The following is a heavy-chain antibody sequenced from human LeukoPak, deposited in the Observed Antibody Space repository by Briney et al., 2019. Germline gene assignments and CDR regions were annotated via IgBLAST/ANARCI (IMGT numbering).Heavy chain of an antibody. CDR1: AGSFSDYH. J-gene: IGHJ4*02. V-gene: IGHV4-34*01. D-gene: IGHD4/OR15-4a*01. Sequence: SENLSLTSARYAGSFSDYHWGWVRQRPGKGLEWMGEINHSGSTNYNPSLTSRVTMSVETSKNQFSVKLSSVSAADTAVYFWARGPPRDFGASGFYYSYWGQGTRVSVSS. CDR2: INHSGST. CDR3: ARGPPRDFGASGFYYSY.